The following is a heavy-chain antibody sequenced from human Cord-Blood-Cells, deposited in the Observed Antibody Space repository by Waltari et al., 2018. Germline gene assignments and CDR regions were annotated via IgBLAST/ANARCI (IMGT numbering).Heavy chain of an antibody. D-gene: IGHD4-4*01. J-gene: IGHJ4*02. CDR2: IIPILGIA. CDR1: GGTFRSYA. CDR3: ARAAAGPPSN. V-gene: IGHV1-69*09. Sequence: QVQLVQSGAEVKQPGSSVKVSCKASGGTFRSYAISWVRQAPGQGLEWMGRIIPILGIANYAQKFQGRVTITVDKSTSTAYMELSSLRSEDTAVYYCARAAAGPPSNWGQGTLVTVSS.